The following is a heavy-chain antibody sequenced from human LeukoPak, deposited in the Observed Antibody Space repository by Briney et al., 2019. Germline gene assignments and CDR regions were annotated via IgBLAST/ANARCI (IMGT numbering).Heavy chain of an antibody. J-gene: IGHJ4*02. CDR1: GFTFGDYA. CDR3: TREFITIFGVVIIQGDY. Sequence: GGSLRLSCTASGFTFGDYAMSWVRQAPGKGLEWVGFNRSKAYGGTTEYAASVKGRFTISRDDSKSIAYLQMNSLKTEDTAVYYCTREFITIFGVVIIQGDYWGQGTLVTVSS. V-gene: IGHV3-49*04. D-gene: IGHD3-3*01. CDR2: NRSKAYGGTT.